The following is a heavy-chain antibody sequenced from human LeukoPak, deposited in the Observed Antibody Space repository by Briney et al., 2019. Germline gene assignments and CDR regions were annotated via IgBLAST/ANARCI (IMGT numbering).Heavy chain of an antibody. Sequence: SETLSLTXAVSGYSISNGYYWVWIRQPPGRRLEWIGSLYHSDSAYYNTSLRSRVSMSVDTSKNQFSLTLSFVTAADTAVYYCARQHDSYYYYYIDVWGSGTTVIVSS. CDR1: GYSISNGYY. V-gene: IGHV4-38-2*01. CDR3: ARQHDSYYYYYIDV. J-gene: IGHJ6*03. CDR2: LYHSDSA.